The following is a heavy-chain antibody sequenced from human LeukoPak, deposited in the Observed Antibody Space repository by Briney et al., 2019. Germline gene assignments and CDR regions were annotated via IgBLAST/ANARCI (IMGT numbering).Heavy chain of an antibody. CDR1: GYSFTSCW. Sequence: GESLKISCKGSGYSFTSCWIGWVRQMPGKGLEWMGIIYPGDSDTRYSPSFQGQVTISADKSISTAYLQWSSLKASDTAMYYCARTYYYGSGSYPETYYFDYWGQGTLVTVSS. J-gene: IGHJ4*02. D-gene: IGHD3-10*01. CDR2: IYPGDSDT. CDR3: ARTYYYGSGSYPETYYFDY. V-gene: IGHV5-51*01.